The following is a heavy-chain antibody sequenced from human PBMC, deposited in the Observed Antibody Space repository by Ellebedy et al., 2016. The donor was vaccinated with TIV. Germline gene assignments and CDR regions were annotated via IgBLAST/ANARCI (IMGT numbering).Heavy chain of an antibody. D-gene: IGHD6-19*01. Sequence: GGSLRLSCSASGFTFSGFWMGWVRQAPGKGLEWVSAIRGSGGSAYYADSVKGRFTISRDNFKNTLYLQMNSLRAEDTAVYYCAKDKGGVADYNFDYWGQGTLVTVSS. J-gene: IGHJ4*02. CDR2: IRGSGGSA. CDR1: GFTFSGFW. V-gene: IGHV3-23*01. CDR3: AKDKGGVADYNFDY.